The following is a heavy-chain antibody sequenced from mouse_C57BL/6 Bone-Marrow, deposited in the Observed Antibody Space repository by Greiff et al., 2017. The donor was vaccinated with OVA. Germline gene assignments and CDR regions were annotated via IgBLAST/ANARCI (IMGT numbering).Heavy chain of an antibody. D-gene: IGHD2-5*01. CDR3: ASYSNGYAMDY. V-gene: IGHV5-12*01. Sequence: EVKVVESGGGLVQPGGSLKLSCAASGFSFSDYYMYWVRQTPEKRLEWVAYISNGGGSTYYPDPVKGRFTISRDNAKNTLYLQMSRRKSEDTAMYYCASYSNGYAMDYWGQGTSVTVSS. CDR2: ISNGGGST. J-gene: IGHJ4*01. CDR1: GFSFSDYY.